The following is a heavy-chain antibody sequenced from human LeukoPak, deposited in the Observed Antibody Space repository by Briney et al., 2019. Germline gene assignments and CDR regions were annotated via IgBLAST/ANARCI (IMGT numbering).Heavy chain of an antibody. Sequence: GGSLRLSCAASGFIFNSYGIHWVRQAPGKGLEWVGFIRSKAYGGTTEYAASVKGRFTISRDDSKSIAYLQMNSLKTEDTAVYYCTRDTPHTDYYDSSGYYSTGFDPWGQGTLVTVSS. CDR2: IRSKAYGGTT. CDR1: GFIFNSYG. CDR3: TRDTPHTDYYDSSGYYSTGFDP. J-gene: IGHJ5*02. D-gene: IGHD3-22*01. V-gene: IGHV3-49*04.